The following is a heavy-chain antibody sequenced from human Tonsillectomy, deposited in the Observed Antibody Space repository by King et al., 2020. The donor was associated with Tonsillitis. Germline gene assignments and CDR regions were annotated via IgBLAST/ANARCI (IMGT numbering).Heavy chain of an antibody. CDR3: ARVPIESGRLEY. D-gene: IGHD2-15*01. V-gene: IGHV3-72*01. CDR1: GFTFSDHN. Sequence: VQLVESGGALVQPGGSLRLSCEASGFTFSDHNMDWVRQAPGKGLEWVGRIRKKVNSYTTEYAASVKGRFTISRDDSKNSLYLQMNSLRTEDTAVYYCARVPIESGRLEYWGQGTLVTVSS. CDR2: IRKKVNSYTT. J-gene: IGHJ4*02.